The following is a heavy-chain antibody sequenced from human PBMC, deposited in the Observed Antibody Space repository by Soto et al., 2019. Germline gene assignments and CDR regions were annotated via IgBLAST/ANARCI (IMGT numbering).Heavy chain of an antibody. V-gene: IGHV1-18*01. CDR2: INPYNGNT. D-gene: IGHD3-16*01. Sequence: QVHLVQSGAEVKKPGASVKVSFKASGYTFTSYGIRWVRQAPGQGLEWMGWINPYNGNTNYAQKHQGRVTMTTDTSTNTAYMELRSVRSDYTAVYYFARDWFGIDYWGQGTLVTVSS. J-gene: IGHJ4*02. CDR3: ARDWFGIDY. CDR1: GYTFTSYG.